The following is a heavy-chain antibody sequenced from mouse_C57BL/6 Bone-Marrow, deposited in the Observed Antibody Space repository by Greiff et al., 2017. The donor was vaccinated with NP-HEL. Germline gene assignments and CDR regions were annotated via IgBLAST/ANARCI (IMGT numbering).Heavy chain of an antibody. D-gene: IGHD2-3*01. J-gene: IGHJ4*01. CDR1: GYTFTSYW. Sequence: VQLQQSGAELVRPGSSVKLSCKASGYTFTSYWMDWVKQRPGQGLEWIGNIYPSDSETHYNQKFKDKATLTVDKSSSTAYMQLSSLTSEDSAVYYCAIYDGYPYAMDYWGQGTSVTVSS. CDR2: IYPSDSET. V-gene: IGHV1-61*01. CDR3: AIYDGYPYAMDY.